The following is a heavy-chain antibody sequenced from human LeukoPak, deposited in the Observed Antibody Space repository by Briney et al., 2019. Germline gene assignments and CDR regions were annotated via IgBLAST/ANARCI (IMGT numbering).Heavy chain of an antibody. V-gene: IGHV3-23*01. CDR1: GFTFSSYA. Sequence: GGSLRLSCAASGFTFSSYAMSWVRQAPGKGLEWVSAICGSGGSTYYADSVKGRFTISRDNSQNTLYLQMNSLRAEDTAVYYCAKGYSGYDDPDYYYYGMDVCGEGTTGTVSS. CDR3: AKGYSGYDDPDYYYYGMDV. D-gene: IGHD5-12*01. CDR2: ICGSGGST. J-gene: IGHJ6*02.